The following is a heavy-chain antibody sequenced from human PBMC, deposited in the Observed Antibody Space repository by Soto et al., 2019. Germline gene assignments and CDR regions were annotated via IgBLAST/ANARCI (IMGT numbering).Heavy chain of an antibody. V-gene: IGHV4-4*02. J-gene: IGHJ4*02. CDR3: ARSEATALDY. CDR2: THHSGRT. D-gene: IGHD1-26*01. CDR1: GGSMSSSNW. Sequence: QVQLRESGPGLVKPAGTLSLTCIVSGGSMSSSNWWNWGRQPPGKGLEWIWETHHSGRTNYNPSLKRRVIISVDESKHHFSLKLSSVTAADTAVYYCARSEATALDYWGQGTLVTVSS.